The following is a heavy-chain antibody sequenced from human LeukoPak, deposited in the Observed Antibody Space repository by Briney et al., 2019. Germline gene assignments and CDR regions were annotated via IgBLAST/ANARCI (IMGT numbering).Heavy chain of an antibody. V-gene: IGHV1-24*01. D-gene: IGHD1-26*01. J-gene: IGHJ4*02. Sequence: GASVKVSCKVSGYTLTELSMHWVRQAPGKGLEWMGGFDPEDGETIYAQKFQGRVTMTEDTSTDTAYMELSSLRSEDTAVYYCATDPPRGVGARAFDYWGQGNLVTVSS. CDR1: GYTLTELS. CDR2: FDPEDGET. CDR3: ATDPPRGVGARAFDY.